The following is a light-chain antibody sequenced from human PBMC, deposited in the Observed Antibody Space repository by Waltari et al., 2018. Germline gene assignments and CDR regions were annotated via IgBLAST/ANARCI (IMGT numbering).Light chain of an antibody. CDR1: SSDVGDYNY. CDR3: SSYIDSSTLEL. CDR2: DVS. J-gene: IGLJ2*01. V-gene: IGLV2-14*03. Sequence: QSALTQPASVSGSPGQSITISCTGTSSDVGDYNYVSWYQQRPDKAPKLMIYDVSNRPSGVSNRFSGSKSGNTASLTISGLQAEDEADYYCSSYIDSSTLELFGGGTSLTVL.